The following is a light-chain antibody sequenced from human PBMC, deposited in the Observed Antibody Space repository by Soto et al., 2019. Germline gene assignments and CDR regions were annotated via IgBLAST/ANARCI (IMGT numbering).Light chain of an antibody. CDR1: QSVSSY. CDR2: DAS. Sequence: EIVLTQSPATLSLSPGERATLSCRASQSVSSYLGWYQQKPGQAPRLLIYDASNRATGIPARFSGGGSGTDFTLTISSLEPXDFAVYYCQQRSNWMYTFGQGTKLEIK. CDR3: QQRSNWMYT. J-gene: IGKJ2*01. V-gene: IGKV3-11*01.